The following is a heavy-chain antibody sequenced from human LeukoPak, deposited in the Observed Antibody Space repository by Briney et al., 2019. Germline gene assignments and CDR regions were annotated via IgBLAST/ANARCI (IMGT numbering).Heavy chain of an antibody. CDR2: IYTSGST. J-gene: IGHJ4*02. D-gene: IGHD2-2*01. Sequence: SETLSLTCTVSGGSISSYYWSWIRQPAGKGLEWIGRIYTSGSTNYNPSLKSRVTMSVDTSKNQFSLKLSSVTAADTAVYYCARGNVVVPAAITRYYGSGSRYYFDYWGQGTLVTVSS. CDR3: ARGNVVVPAAITRYYGSGSRYYFDY. CDR1: GGSISSYY. V-gene: IGHV4-4*07.